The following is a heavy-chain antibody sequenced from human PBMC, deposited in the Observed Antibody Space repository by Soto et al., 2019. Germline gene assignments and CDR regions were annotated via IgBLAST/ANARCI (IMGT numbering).Heavy chain of an antibody. J-gene: IGHJ4*02. D-gene: IGHD6-13*01. Sequence: QVQLVESGGGVVQPGRSLRLSCAASGFTFSSYAMHWVRQAPGKGLEWVAVISYDGSNKYYADSVKGRFTISRDNSKNTLYLQMNSLRAEDTAVYYCARGVGYSSSWVPPYYFDYWGQGTLVTVSS. CDR2: ISYDGSNK. V-gene: IGHV3-30-3*01. CDR3: ARGVGYSSSWVPPYYFDY. CDR1: GFTFSSYA.